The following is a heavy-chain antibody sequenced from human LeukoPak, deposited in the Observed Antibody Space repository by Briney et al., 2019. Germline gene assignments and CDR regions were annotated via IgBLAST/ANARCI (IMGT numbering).Heavy chain of an antibody. D-gene: IGHD3-10*01. J-gene: IGHJ3*02. CDR2: ISYDGSNK. CDR3: ARDRIILWFGDPIGAFDI. Sequence: GGSLRLSCAASGFTFSSYAMHWVRQAPGKGLEWVAVISYDGSNKYYADSVKGRFTTSRDNSKNTLYLQMNSLRAEDTAVYYCARDRIILWFGDPIGAFDIWGQGTMVTVSS. CDR1: GFTFSSYA. V-gene: IGHV3-30-3*01.